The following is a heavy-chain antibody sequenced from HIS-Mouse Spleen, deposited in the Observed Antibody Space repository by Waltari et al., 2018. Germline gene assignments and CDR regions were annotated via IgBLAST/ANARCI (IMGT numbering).Heavy chain of an antibody. D-gene: IGHD6-13*01. J-gene: IGHJ2*01. CDR3: AREIPYSSSWYDWYFDP. Sequence: QLQLQESGPGLVKPSETLSLTCTVSGGSISSISYYWGWIRQPPGKGLEWIGSIYYSGSTYYNPSLKSRVTISVDTSKNQFSLKLSSVTAADTAVYYCAREIPYSSSWYDWYFDPWGRGTLVTVSS. CDR2: IYYSGST. CDR1: GGSISSISYY. V-gene: IGHV4-39*07.